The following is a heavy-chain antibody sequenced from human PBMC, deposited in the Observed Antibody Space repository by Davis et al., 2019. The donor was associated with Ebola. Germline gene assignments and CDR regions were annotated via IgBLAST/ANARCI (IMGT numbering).Heavy chain of an antibody. CDR1: GYTFTNYG. Sequence: SVKVSCKASGYTFTNYGITWVRQATGQGLEWMGWINPNNGNTNYAQNVQGRVTMTTDTSTSTAYLEVGSLRSDDTAVYYCARAQFPTTSDHWGQGTLVTVSS. J-gene: IGHJ4*02. CDR2: INPNNGNT. V-gene: IGHV1-18*04. CDR3: ARAQFPTTSDH. D-gene: IGHD1-1*01.